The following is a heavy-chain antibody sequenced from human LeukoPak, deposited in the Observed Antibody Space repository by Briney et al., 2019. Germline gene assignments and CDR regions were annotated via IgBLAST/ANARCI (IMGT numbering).Heavy chain of an antibody. Sequence: GASVKVSCKASGYTFTGYYMHWVRQAPGQGLEWMGWINPNSGGTNNAQKFQGRVTMTRDTSISTAYMELSRLRSDDTAVYYCARDEGGGYMSPVNWYFDLWGRGTLVTVSS. CDR2: INPNSGGT. CDR3: ARDEGGGYMSPVNWYFDL. V-gene: IGHV1-2*02. CDR1: GYTFTGYY. D-gene: IGHD3-22*01. J-gene: IGHJ2*01.